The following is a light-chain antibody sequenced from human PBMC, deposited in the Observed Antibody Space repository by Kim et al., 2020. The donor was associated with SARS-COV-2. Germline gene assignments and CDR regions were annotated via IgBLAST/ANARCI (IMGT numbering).Light chain of an antibody. CDR3: QQSYSTSIT. CDR1: QSISSY. CDR2: AAS. J-gene: IGKJ5*01. Sequence: SASVGDRVTITCRASQSISSYLNWYQQKPGKAPKLLIYAASSLQSGVPSRFSGSGSGTDFTLTISSLQPEDFATYYCQQSYSTSITFGQGTRLEIK. V-gene: IGKV1-39*01.